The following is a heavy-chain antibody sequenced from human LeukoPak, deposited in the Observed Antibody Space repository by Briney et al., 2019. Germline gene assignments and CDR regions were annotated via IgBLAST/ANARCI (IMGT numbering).Heavy chain of an antibody. CDR3: ARGRNWNYVNNWFDS. V-gene: IGHV3-23*01. CDR2: ISGSGGST. J-gene: IGHJ5*01. D-gene: IGHD1-7*01. Sequence: PGGSLRLSCAASGFTFSSYAMSWVRQAPGKGLEWVSAISGSGGSTYYADSVKGRFTISRDNSKNTLYLQMNSLRAEDTAVYYCARGRNWNYVNNWFDSWGQGTLVTVSS. CDR1: GFTFSSYA.